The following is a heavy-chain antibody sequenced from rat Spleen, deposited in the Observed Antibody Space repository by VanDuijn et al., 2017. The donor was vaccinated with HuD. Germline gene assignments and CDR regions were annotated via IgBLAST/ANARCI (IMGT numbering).Heavy chain of an antibody. CDR2: INYDGSST. D-gene: IGHD1-12*03. CDR3: TRGGYFRY. CDR1: GISCSDYY. V-gene: IGHV5-7*01. J-gene: IGHJ2*01. Sequence: EVQLVESGGGLVQPGRSLKLSCTASGISCSDYYMAWVRQAPTKGLEWFATINYDGSSTNYRDSVKGRFTISRDNAKSTRYLQMTSLRSEDTATYYCTRGGYFRYWGQGVMVTFSS.